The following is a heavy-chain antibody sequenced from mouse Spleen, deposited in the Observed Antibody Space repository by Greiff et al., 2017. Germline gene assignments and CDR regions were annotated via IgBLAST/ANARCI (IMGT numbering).Heavy chain of an antibody. CDR1: GYTFTDYY. J-gene: IGHJ3*01. CDR3: ASLGPLGF. Sequence: EVQLQQSGPELVKPGASVKISCKASGYTFTDYYMNWVKQSHGKSLEWIGDINPNNGGTSYNQKFKGKATLTVDKSSSTAYMELRSLTSEDSAVYYCASLGPLGFWGQGTLVTVSA. D-gene: IGHD1-2*01. V-gene: IGHV1-26*01. CDR2: INPNNGGT.